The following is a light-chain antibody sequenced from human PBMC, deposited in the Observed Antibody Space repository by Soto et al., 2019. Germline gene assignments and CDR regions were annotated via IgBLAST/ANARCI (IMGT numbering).Light chain of an antibody. Sequence: QSVMTQPPSVSAAPGQKVTISCSGSSSNIGGNSVSWYQQLPGTAPKLLIYDDNKRPSGIPDRFSGSTSGTSATLGITGVQTGDEADYYCGSWDSSLSAYVFGTGTKLTVL. CDR1: SSNIGGNS. CDR2: DDN. J-gene: IGLJ1*01. CDR3: GSWDSSLSAYV. V-gene: IGLV1-51*01.